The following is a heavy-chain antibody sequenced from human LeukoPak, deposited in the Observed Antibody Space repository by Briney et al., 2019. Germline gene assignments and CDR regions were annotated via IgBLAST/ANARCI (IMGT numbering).Heavy chain of an antibody. Sequence: ASVKVSCKASGYTFTSYGISWVRQATGQGLEWMGWMSPNNGNTGYAQKFQGRVTMTRDTSINTAYMGLSSLRSEDTAVYYCASNPPRTGDFNYWGQGALVAVSS. CDR2: MSPNNGNT. V-gene: IGHV1-8*02. CDR1: GYTFTSYG. D-gene: IGHD7-27*01. CDR3: ASNPPRTGDFNY. J-gene: IGHJ4*02.